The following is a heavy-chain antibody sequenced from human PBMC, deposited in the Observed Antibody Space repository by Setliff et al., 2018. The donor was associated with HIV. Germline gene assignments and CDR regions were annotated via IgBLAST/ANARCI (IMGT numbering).Heavy chain of an antibody. D-gene: IGHD5-18*01. Sequence: SETLSLTCTVSGYSISSGYYWGWIRQPPGKGLEWIGSLSHSGNTYYNPSLKSRLTISVDTSKNQFSLRMRSVTAADTAVYYCARVFVDTAVLRVLEYYFDSWGRGTLVTVSS. J-gene: IGHJ4*02. CDR2: LSHSGNT. V-gene: IGHV4-38-2*02. CDR3: ARVFVDTAVLRVLEYYFDS. CDR1: GYSISSGYY.